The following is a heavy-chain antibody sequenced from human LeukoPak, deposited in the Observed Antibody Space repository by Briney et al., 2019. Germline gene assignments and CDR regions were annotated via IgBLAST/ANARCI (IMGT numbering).Heavy chain of an antibody. D-gene: IGHD3-9*01. J-gene: IGHJ5*02. V-gene: IGHV3-23*01. CDR1: GFTFSGYD. Sequence: GGSLRLSCAASGFTFSGYDMSWVRQAPGKGLEWVSDINGSGNRTYYADSVKGRFTIYRDNTKNSLYLHMKRSSAEATAVYYCAKARYFDWLYGWFVPWGEGTLVTVSS. CDR2: INGSGNRT. CDR3: AKARYFDWLYGWFVP.